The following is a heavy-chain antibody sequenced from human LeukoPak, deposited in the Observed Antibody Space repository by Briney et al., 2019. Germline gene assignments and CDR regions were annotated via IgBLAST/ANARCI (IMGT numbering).Heavy chain of an antibody. D-gene: IGHD1-26*01. Sequence: XPXXGLEWLAVIWSDGSNKYYADSVKGRFTISRDNSKNTLYLQMNSLRAEDTAVYYCARASGSYDYWGQGALVTVSS. CDR3: ARASGSYDY. CDR2: IWSDGSNK. V-gene: IGHV3-33*01. J-gene: IGHJ4*02.